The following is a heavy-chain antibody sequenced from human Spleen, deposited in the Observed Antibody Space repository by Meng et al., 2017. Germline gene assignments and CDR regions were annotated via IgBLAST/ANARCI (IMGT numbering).Heavy chain of an antibody. CDR1: GGSISISGYY. CDR3: VRSSGWVRTGFDP. CDR2: IGHSGIT. D-gene: IGHD6-19*01. J-gene: IGHJ5*02. Sequence: QPQLQVSGPRRVKPSEALSLTCSVSGGSISISGYYWGWIRQPPGKGLEWIGSIGHSGITYYTPSLKSRVTVSIDTSKSQFSLKLTSVTAADTAVYYCVRSSGWVRTGFDPWGQGTLVTVSS. V-gene: IGHV4-39*01.